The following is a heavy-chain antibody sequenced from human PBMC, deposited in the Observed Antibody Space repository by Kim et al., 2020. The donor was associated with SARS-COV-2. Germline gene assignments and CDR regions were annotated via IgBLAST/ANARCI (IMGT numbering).Heavy chain of an antibody. D-gene: IGHD3-22*01. V-gene: IGHV4-34*01. Sequence: SLKSRVTISVDTSKNQFSLKLSSVTAADTAVYYCARGEGIYYYDSSDFDYWGQGTLVTVSS. CDR3: ARGEGIYYYDSSDFDY. J-gene: IGHJ4*02.